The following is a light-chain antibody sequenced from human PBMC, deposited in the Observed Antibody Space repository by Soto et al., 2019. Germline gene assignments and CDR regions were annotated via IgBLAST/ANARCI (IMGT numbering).Light chain of an antibody. J-gene: IGKJ5*01. CDR1: QSISRW. V-gene: IGKV1-5*01. CDR3: QQYNTYST. Sequence: DIQMTQSPSTLSAAVGDRVTITFRASQSISRWLAWYQQKPGKAPKALIYDASTLRSGVPSRFSGGGSGTEFTLTISSLQPDDFATYYCQQYNTYSTFGQGTRLEIK. CDR2: DAS.